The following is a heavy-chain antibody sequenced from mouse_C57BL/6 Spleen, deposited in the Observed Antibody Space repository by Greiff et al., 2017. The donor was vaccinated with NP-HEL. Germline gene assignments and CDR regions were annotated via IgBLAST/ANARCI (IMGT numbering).Heavy chain of an antibody. D-gene: IGHD2-5*01. Sequence: EVKLEESGPGLVKPSQSLSLTCSVTGYSITSGYYWNWIRQLPGNKLEWMGYISYDGSNNYNPSLKNRISITRDTSKNQFFLKLNSVTTEDTATYYCAREEYSNFLDYWGQGTTLTVSS. CDR1: GYSITSGYY. CDR2: ISYDGSN. V-gene: IGHV3-6*01. CDR3: AREEYSNFLDY. J-gene: IGHJ2*01.